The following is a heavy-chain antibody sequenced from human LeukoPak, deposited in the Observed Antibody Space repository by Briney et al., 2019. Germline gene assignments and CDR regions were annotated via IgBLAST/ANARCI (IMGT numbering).Heavy chain of an antibody. CDR1: GFTFSSYG. CDR3: AEARYFDWLTSDY. CDR2: IRYDGSNK. V-gene: IGHV3-30*02. D-gene: IGHD3-9*01. Sequence: GGSLRLSCAASGFTFSSYGMHWVRQAPGKGLEWVAFIRYDGSNKYYADSVKGRFTISRDNSKNTLYLQMNSLRAEDTAVYYSAEARYFDWLTSDYWGQGTLVTVSS. J-gene: IGHJ4*02.